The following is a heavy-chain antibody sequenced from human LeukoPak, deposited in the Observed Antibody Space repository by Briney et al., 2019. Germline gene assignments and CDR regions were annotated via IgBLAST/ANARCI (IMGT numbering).Heavy chain of an antibody. D-gene: IGHD2-2*01. V-gene: IGHV3-23*01. CDR2: VSDSGGTT. J-gene: IGHJ5*02. Sequence: PWGSVSLSCAASGFTFSSYAMSWVRHAPGEGLEWVSAVSDSGGTTYYADSVKGRFTISRDNSKNTLYLQMNSLRGEDTAVYYCAKLTRGYCDSTACANWFDPWGRGTLVTVSS. CDR3: AKLTRGYCDSTACANWFDP. CDR1: GFTFSSYA.